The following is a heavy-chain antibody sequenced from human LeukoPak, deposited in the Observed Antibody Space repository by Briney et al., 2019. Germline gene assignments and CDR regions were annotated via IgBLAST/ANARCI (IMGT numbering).Heavy chain of an antibody. CDR1: GYTFTGYY. CDR2: INPNSGGT. V-gene: IGHV1-2*02. Sequence: GASVKVSCKASGYTFTGYYMHWVRQAPGQGLEWMGWINPNSGGTNYAQKFQGRVTMTRDTSISTAYMEVSRLRSDDTAVYYCARDHLLSSWGYYYYYMDVWGKGTTVTISS. D-gene: IGHD6-13*01. J-gene: IGHJ6*03. CDR3: ARDHLLSSWGYYYYYMDV.